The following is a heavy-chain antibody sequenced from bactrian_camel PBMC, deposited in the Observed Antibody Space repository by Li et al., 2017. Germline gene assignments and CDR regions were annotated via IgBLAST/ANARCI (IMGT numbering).Heavy chain of an antibody. D-gene: IGHD2*01. CDR2: MYTGFGGGNI. J-gene: IGHJ4*01. CDR1: ISRADR. CDR3: AARKVARGSHFSLGRAPALRRDEYNF. Sequence: HVQLVESGGGSVPTGGSLVLTCVISRADRMGWFRQAPGKEREGVAAMYTGFGGGNIYYDDSVKGRFTISQDNSKNTLFLQMNVLRPEDTAMYYCAARKVARGSHFSLGRAPALRRDEYNFWGQGTQVTVS. V-gene: IGHV3S54*01.